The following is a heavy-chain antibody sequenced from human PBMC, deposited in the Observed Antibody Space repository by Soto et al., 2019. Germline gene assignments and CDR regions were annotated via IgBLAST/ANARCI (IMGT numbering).Heavy chain of an antibody. V-gene: IGHV4-59*01. CDR3: ARGGMGYDFWSGYPGWFDP. Sequence: SETLSLTCTVSGGSISSYYWSWIRQPPGKGLEWIGYIYYSGSTNYNPSLKSRVTISVDTSKKQFSLKLSSVTAADTAVYYCARGGMGYDFWSGYPGWFDPWGQGTLVTVS. CDR2: IYYSGST. J-gene: IGHJ5*02. CDR1: GGSISSYY. D-gene: IGHD3-3*01.